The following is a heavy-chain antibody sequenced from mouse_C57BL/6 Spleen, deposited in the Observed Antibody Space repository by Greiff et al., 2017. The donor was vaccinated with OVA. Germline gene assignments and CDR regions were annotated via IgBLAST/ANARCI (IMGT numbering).Heavy chain of an antibody. D-gene: IGHD1-1*01. CDR3: TRGFTTVVEYFDV. V-gene: IGHV1-5*01. J-gene: IGHJ1*03. CDR1: GYTFTSYW. Sequence: VQLQQSGTVLARPGASVKMSCKTSGYTFTSYWMHWVKQRPGQGLEWIGAIYPGNSDTSYNQKFKGKAKLTAVTSASTAYMELSSLTNEDSAVYYCTRGFTTVVEYFDVWGTGTTVTVSS. CDR2: IYPGNSDT.